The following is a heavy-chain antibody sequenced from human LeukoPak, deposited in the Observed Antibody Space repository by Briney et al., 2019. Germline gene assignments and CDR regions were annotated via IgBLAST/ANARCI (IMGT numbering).Heavy chain of an antibody. CDR3: ARDRYYYDSSGYYSSQYYFDY. CDR1: AFTFISYG. J-gene: IGHJ4*02. Sequence: GGSLRLSCAASAFTFISYGMHRVPQAPGKGLEGVAVIWYGGSNKYYTDSGKGRFTISRDNSKNTLYLQMNSLRAEDTAVYYCARDRYYYDSSGYYSSQYYFDYWGQGTLVTVSS. CDR2: IWYGGSNK. V-gene: IGHV3-33*01. D-gene: IGHD3-22*01.